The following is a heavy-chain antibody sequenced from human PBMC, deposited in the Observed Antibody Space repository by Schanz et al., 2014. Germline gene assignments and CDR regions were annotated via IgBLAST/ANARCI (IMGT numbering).Heavy chain of an antibody. CDR1: GYTFTSYG. D-gene: IGHD2-2*02. V-gene: IGHV1-18*01. J-gene: IGHJ6*03. CDR3: AGTYCSSTSCYTGYYYMDV. Sequence: QVQLVQSGAEMKKPGASVKVSCKASGYTFTSYGISWVRQAPGQGLEWMGWISAYTNNTNYAQKVQGRVTLTTDTSTSTAYMELTSLRSEDTAVYYCAGTYCSSTSCYTGYYYMDVWGKGTTXTVSS. CDR2: ISAYTNNT.